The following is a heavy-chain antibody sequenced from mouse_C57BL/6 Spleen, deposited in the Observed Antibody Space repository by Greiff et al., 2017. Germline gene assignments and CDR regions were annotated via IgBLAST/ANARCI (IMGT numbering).Heavy chain of an antibody. CDR1: GYAFSSYW. CDR3: ARRYGSSYWYVDV. J-gene: IGHJ1*03. D-gene: IGHD1-1*01. V-gene: IGHV1-80*01. Sequence: VKVVESGAELVKPGASVKISCKASGYAFSSYWMNWVKQRPGKGLEWIGQIYPGDGDTKYNGKLKGKATLTADKYSRSAYMQLSSLTSEDSAVYFCARRYGSSYWYVDVWGTGTTVTVSS. CDR2: IYPGDGDT.